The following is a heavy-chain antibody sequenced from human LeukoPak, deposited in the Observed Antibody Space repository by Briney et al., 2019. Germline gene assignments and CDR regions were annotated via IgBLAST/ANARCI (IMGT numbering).Heavy chain of an antibody. CDR3: ARDWLGRNFDY. Sequence: GRSLRLSCAASGFTFTRFGMHWVRQAPGKGLEWVAVIPYDGSNKDYADSVKGRFTISRDNSKNTVYLQMNSLRAEDTAVYCCARDWLGRNFDYWGQGTLVSVSS. CDR2: IPYDGSNK. J-gene: IGHJ4*02. CDR1: GFTFTRFG. V-gene: IGHV3-30*03. D-gene: IGHD3-22*01.